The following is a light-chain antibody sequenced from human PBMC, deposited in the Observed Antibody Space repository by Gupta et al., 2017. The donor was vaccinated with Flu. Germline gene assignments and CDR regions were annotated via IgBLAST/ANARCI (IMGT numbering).Light chain of an antibody. Sequence: QSALTQPASVSGSPGQSITISCTGTSSDVGGYNYVSWYQHHPGKAPQLIIYEVTNRTAGVSSRFSGSRSGNTASLTISGLQAEDEADYHCSSDTSSSTLVFGGGTKLTVL. CDR3: SSDTSSSTLV. CDR2: EVT. J-gene: IGLJ2*01. V-gene: IGLV2-14*01. CDR1: SSDVGGYNY.